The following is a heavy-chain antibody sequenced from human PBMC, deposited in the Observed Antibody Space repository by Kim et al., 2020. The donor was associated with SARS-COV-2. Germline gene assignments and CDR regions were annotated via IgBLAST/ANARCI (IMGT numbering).Heavy chain of an antibody. CDR3: AKISETTKNFDY. V-gene: IGHV3-23*01. J-gene: IGHJ4*02. CDR2: IGGIGSTT. Sequence: GGSLRLSCAASGFTFSSYGMSWIRQAPGKGLEWVSAIGGIGSTTYYADSVKGRFTISRDNSKDTMYLQMNSLRAEDTAIYYCAKISETTKNFDYWGQGTLVTVSS. CDR1: GFTFSSYG. D-gene: IGHD4-17*01.